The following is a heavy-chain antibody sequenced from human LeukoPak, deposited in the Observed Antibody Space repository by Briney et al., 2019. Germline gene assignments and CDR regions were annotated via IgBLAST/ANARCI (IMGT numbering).Heavy chain of an antibody. V-gene: IGHV1-2*02. CDR3: ARDRDRNYDFWSGYYSYNWFDP. CDR2: INPNSGGT. CDR1: GYTFTGYY. Sequence: ASVKVSCKASGYTFTGYYMHWVRQAPGQGLEWMGWINPNSGGTNYAQKFQGRVTMTRDTSISTAYMELSRLRSDDTAVYYCARDRDRNYDFWSGYYSYNWFDPWGQGTLVTVSS. D-gene: IGHD3-3*01. J-gene: IGHJ5*02.